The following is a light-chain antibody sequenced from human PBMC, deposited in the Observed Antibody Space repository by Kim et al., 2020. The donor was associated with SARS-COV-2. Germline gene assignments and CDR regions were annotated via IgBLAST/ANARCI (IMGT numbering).Light chain of an antibody. CDR2: DVI. Sequence: GQSITISCTGTSSDVGGYNYVSWYQQYPGKAPKLLIYDVIKRPSGVSNRFSGSKSGNMASLTISGLQAEDEAEYHCSSYRTSNTWVFGGGTKLTVL. J-gene: IGLJ3*02. CDR1: SSDVGGYNY. V-gene: IGLV2-14*04. CDR3: SSYRTSNTWV.